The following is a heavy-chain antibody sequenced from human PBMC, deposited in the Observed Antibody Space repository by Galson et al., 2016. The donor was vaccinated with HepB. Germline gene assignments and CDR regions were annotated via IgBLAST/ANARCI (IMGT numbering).Heavy chain of an antibody. V-gene: IGHV4-59*01. CDR2: IYKTGTT. CDR1: GGSISSYF. D-gene: IGHD2-21*02. CDR3: ARGVTGTPYFDS. J-gene: IGHJ4*02. Sequence: SETLSLTCNVSGGSISSYFWSWIRQPPGKGLEWIGSIYKTGTTNYSPSLNRRVTLSVDTSKNQFSLKLGSVTTADTAIYYCARGVTGTPYFDSWGQGALGTVSS.